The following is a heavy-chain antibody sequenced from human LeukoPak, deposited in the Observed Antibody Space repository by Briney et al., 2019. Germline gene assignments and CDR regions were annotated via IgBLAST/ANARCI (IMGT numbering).Heavy chain of an antibody. V-gene: IGHV3-9*01. CDR2: ISWNSGSI. Sequence: GGSLRLSCAASGFTFDDYAMHWVRQAPGKGLEWVSGISWNSGSIGYADSVKGRFTISRDNAKNSLYLQMNSLRAEDTALYYCAKEGPPPIRDFDYWGQGTLVTVSS. CDR1: GFTFDDYA. J-gene: IGHJ4*02. CDR3: AKEGPPPIRDFDY.